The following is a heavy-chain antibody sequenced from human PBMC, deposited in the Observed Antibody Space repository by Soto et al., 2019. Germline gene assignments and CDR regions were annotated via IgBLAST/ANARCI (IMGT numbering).Heavy chain of an antibody. D-gene: IGHD3-22*01. CDR3: ARDPNYYDSSGPSDY. J-gene: IGHJ4*02. Sequence: GGSLRLSCAASGFTFSSYAMHWVRQAPGKGLEWVAVISYDGSNKYYADSVKGRFTISRDNSKNTLYLQMNSLRAEDTAVYYCARDPNYYDSSGPSDYWGQGTLVTVSS. V-gene: IGHV3-30-3*01. CDR1: GFTFSSYA. CDR2: ISYDGSNK.